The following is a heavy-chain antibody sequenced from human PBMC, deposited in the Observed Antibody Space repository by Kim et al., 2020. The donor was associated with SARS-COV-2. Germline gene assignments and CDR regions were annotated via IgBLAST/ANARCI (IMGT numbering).Heavy chain of an antibody. CDR1: GFTFSSYS. V-gene: IGHV3-48*02. J-gene: IGHJ2*01. D-gene: IGHD2-2*01. CDR2: ISSSSSTI. Sequence: GGSLRLSCAASGFTFSSYSMNWVRQAPGKGLEWVSYISSSSSTIYYADSVKGRFTISRDNAKNSLYLQMNSLRDEDTAVYYCARVGYCSSTSCYSSGLIPDWYFDLWGRGTLVTVSS. CDR3: ARVGYCSSTSCYSSGLIPDWYFDL.